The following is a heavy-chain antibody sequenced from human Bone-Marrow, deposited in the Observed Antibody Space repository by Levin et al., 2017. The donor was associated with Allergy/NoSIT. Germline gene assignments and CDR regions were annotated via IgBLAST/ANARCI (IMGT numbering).Heavy chain of an antibody. CDR2: ISGSGTIT. CDR3: AKEGLAVAGYYFDS. J-gene: IGHJ4*02. Sequence: PGESLKISCAASGFTFSSYAMSWVRQAPGKGLEWVSSISGSGTITHYAESVKGRFTISRDLSKNMLHLQMNSLRAEDTAIYFCAKEGLAVAGYYFDSWGQGTLVTVSS. D-gene: IGHD6-19*01. CDR1: GFTFSSYA. V-gene: IGHV3-23*01.